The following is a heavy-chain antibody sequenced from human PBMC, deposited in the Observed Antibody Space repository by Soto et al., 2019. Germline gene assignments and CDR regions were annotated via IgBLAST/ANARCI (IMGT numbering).Heavy chain of an antibody. CDR3: ARDGYYYDSSAYMYNWFDP. CDR1: GYTFTSYY. D-gene: IGHD3-22*01. Sequence: QVQLVQSGAEVKKPGASVKVSCKASGYTFTSYYMHWVRQAPGQGLEWLGIINPSGGSTSYAQKFQGRVTITRDTSTSTVYMEMSSLRSEDTAVYYCARDGYYYDSSAYMYNWFDPWGQGTLVTVSS. J-gene: IGHJ5*02. V-gene: IGHV1-46*01. CDR2: INPSGGST.